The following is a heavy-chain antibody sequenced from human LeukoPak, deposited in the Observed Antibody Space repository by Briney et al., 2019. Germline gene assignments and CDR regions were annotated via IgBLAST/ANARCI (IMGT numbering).Heavy chain of an antibody. CDR1: GGSISSYY. CDR2: IYYSGST. Sequence: SQTLSLTCTVFGGSISSYYWSWIRQPPGKGLEWVGYIYYSGSTNYNPSLKSRVTISVDTSKNQFSLKLSSVTAADTAVYYCARRQLLLSAFDIWGQGTMVTVSS. CDR3: ARRQLLLSAFDI. D-gene: IGHD2-15*01. V-gene: IGHV4-59*08. J-gene: IGHJ3*02.